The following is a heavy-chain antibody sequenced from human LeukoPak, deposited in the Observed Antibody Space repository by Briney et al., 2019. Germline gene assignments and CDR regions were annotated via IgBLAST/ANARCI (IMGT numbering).Heavy chain of an antibody. J-gene: IGHJ4*02. CDR3: ARDKGFGGSSFDY. CDR2: IRQDESDK. CDR1: GFMFNNYW. V-gene: IGHV3-7*01. Sequence: PGGSLRLSCVVSGFMFNNYWMSWVRQAPGKGLEWVATIRQDESDKYFLDSVRGRFTISRDNAENSLYLQMNSLRAEDAAVYYCARDKGFGGSSFDYWGQGTLVTVSS. D-gene: IGHD3-10*01.